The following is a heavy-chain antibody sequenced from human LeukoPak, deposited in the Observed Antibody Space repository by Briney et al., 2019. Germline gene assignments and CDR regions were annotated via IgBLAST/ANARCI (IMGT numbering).Heavy chain of an antibody. CDR3: ARGEMATIEDAFDI. V-gene: IGHV4-61*02. CDR2: IYTSGST. CDR1: GGSISSGDYY. Sequence: PSETLSLTCTVSGGSISSGDYYWSWIRQPAGKGLEWIGRIYTSGSTNYNPSLKSRVTISVDTSKNQFSLKLSSVTAADTAVYYCARGEMATIEDAFDIWGQGTMVTVSS. J-gene: IGHJ3*02. D-gene: IGHD5-24*01.